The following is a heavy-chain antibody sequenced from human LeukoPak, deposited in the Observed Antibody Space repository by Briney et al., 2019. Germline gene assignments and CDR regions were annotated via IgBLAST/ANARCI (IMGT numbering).Heavy chain of an antibody. CDR3: ARASLRGVFAFDY. J-gene: IGHJ4*02. CDR1: GGSFSGYY. CDR2: INHSGST. Sequence: SETLSLTCAVYGGSFSGYYWSWIRQPPGKGLEWIGEINHSGSTNYNPSLKSRVTISVDTSKNQFSLKLSSVTAADTAVYYCARASLRGVFAFDYWGQGTLVTVSS. V-gene: IGHV4-34*01. D-gene: IGHD3-10*01.